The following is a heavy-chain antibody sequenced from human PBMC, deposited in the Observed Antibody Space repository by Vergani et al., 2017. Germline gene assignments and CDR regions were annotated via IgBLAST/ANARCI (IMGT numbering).Heavy chain of an antibody. V-gene: IGHV4-39*01. CDR2: IYYSGST. CDR1: GGSISSSSYY. CDR3: ARRRGYXSSTSCYAAYYFDY. J-gene: IGHJ4*02. D-gene: IGHD2-2*01. Sequence: QLQLQESGPGLVKPSETLTLTCTVSGGSISSSSYYWGWIRQPPGKGLEWIGSIYYSGSTYYNPSLKSRVTISVDTSKNQFSLKLSSVTAADTAVYYCARRRGYXSSTSCYAAYYFDYWGQGTLVTVSS.